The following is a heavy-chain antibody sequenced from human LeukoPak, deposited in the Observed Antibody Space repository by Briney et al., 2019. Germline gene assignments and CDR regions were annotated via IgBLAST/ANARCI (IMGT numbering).Heavy chain of an antibody. J-gene: IGHJ4*02. CDR1: GFTFSSYA. CDR3: ARDPVVGAPDY. D-gene: IGHD1-26*01. Sequence: PGGSLRLSCAASGFTFSSYAMHWVRQAPGKGLEWVAVISYDGSNKYYADSVKGRFTISRDNSKNTLYLQMNSLRAEDTAVYYCARDPVVGAPDYWGQGALVTASS. CDR2: ISYDGSNK. V-gene: IGHV3-30*04.